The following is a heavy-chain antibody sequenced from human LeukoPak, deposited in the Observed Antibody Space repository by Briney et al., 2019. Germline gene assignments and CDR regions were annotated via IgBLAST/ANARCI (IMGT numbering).Heavy chain of an antibody. D-gene: IGHD3-10*01. Sequence: GGSLRLSCAASGFTFSTYGLTWVRQAPGKGLELVSLINSADNTYYADSVKGRFTISRDNSMNTLYLQMNSLSADDTAVYYCARRSASRSFFDYWGQGSLVTVSS. CDR3: ARRSASRSFFDY. CDR2: INSADNT. V-gene: IGHV3-23*01. CDR1: GFTFSTYG. J-gene: IGHJ4*02.